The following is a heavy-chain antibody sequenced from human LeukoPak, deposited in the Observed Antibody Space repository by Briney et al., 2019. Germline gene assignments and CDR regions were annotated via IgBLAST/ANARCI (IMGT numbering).Heavy chain of an antibody. CDR1: GGTFSSYA. J-gene: IGHJ4*02. D-gene: IGHD3-3*01. V-gene: IGHV1-69*05. CDR2: IIPIFGTA. CDR3: ARGARDFWSGYYGY. Sequence: GASVKVSCKASGGTFSSYAISWVRQAPGQGLEWMGGIIPIFGTANYAQKFQGRVTITTDESTSTAYMGLSSLRSEDTAVYYCARGARDFWSGYYGYWGQGTLVTVSS.